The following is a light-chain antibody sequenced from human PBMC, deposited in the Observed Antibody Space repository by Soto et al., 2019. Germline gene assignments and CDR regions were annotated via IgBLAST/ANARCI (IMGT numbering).Light chain of an antibody. CDR2: KDS. CDR3: QSADSSGTYVV. CDR1: ALPKQY. J-gene: IGLJ2*01. Sequence: SYELTQPPSMSVSPGQTARITCSGDALPKQYAYWYHQKPGQAPVLVIYKDSERPSGIPERFSGSSSGTTVTLTISGVQAEDEADYYCQSADSSGTYVVFGGGTKVTVL. V-gene: IGLV3-25*03.